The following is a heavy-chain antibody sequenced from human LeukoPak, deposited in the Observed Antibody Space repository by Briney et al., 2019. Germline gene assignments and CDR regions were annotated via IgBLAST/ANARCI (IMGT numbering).Heavy chain of an antibody. CDR3: AELGITMIGGV. J-gene: IGHJ6*04. D-gene: IGHD3-10*02. V-gene: IGHV3-21*01. Sequence: GGSLRLFCAACGFTFSSYSMKWVLQAPGEGGEWLSSISSSSSYIYYADSVKGRFTISRDNAKNSLYLQMNSLRAEDTAVYYCAELGITMIGGVWGKGTTVTISS. CDR2: ISSSSSYI. CDR1: GFTFSSYS.